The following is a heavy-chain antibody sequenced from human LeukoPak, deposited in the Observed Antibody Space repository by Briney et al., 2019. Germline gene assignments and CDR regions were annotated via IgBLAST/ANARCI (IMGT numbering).Heavy chain of an antibody. J-gene: IGHJ4*02. V-gene: IGHV3-30-3*01. D-gene: IGHD3-3*01. CDR2: ISYDGSNK. CDR1: GFTFSSYA. CDR3: ARSRYDFWSGYTVDY. Sequence: GGSLRLSCAASGFTFSSYAMHWVRQAPGRGLEWVAVISYDGSNKYYADSVKGRFTISRDNSKNTLYLQMNSLRAEDTAVYYCARSRYDFWSGYTVDYWGQGTLVTVSS.